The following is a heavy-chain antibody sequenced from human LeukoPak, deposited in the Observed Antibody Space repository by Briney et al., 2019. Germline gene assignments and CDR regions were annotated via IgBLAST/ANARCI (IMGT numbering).Heavy chain of an antibody. CDR2: MNPNSGNT. CDR3: ARQGQWLVLENWFDP. D-gene: IGHD6-19*01. V-gene: IGHV1-8*01. Sequence: GASVEVSCKASGYTFTSYDINWVRQATGQGLEWMGWMNPNSGNTGYAQKFQGRVTMTRNTSISTAYMELSSLRSEDTAVYYCARQGQWLVLENWFDPWGQGTLVTVSS. CDR1: GYTFTSYD. J-gene: IGHJ5*02.